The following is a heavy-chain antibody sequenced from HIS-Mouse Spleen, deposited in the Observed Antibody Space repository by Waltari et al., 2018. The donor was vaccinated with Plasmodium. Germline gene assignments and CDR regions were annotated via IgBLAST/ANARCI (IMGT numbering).Heavy chain of an antibody. Sequence: EVQLVASGGGLVQPGGSLRLCCAASGLSFSSYWVNRVRQAPGKGLEWVANIKQDGSEKYYVDSVKGRFTISRDNAKNSLYLQMNSLRAEDTAVYYCASSWYWYFDLWGRGTLVTVSS. CDR3: ASSWYWYFDL. D-gene: IGHD6-13*01. J-gene: IGHJ2*01. CDR1: GLSFSSYW. V-gene: IGHV3-7*01. CDR2: IKQDGSEK.